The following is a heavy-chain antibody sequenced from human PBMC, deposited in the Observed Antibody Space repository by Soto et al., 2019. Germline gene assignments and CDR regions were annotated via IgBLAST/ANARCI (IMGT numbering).Heavy chain of an antibody. Sequence: ASVKVSCKASGYTFTSYYMHWVRQAPGQGLEWMGIINPSGGSTSYAQKFQGRVTMTRDTSTSTVYMELSSLRSEDTAVYYCAGSGRVVVYRRYSDLWGRGTLVPVSS. CDR1: GYTFTSYY. V-gene: IGHV1-46*01. CDR3: AGSGRVVVYRRYSDL. CDR2: INPSGGST. J-gene: IGHJ2*01. D-gene: IGHD2-15*01.